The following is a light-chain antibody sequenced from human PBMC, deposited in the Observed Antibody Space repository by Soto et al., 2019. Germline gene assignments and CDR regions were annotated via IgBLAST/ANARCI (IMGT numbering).Light chain of an antibody. Sequence: DIQMTQSPSTLSASVGDRVTITCRASQTIRSLLAWYQQKPGKAPKALIYDASRLGSGVPSRFSGSGSGTEFTLTISSLQPDDFAVYYCQQYGSSPGTFGQGTKVDIK. CDR1: QTIRSL. J-gene: IGKJ1*01. CDR2: DAS. V-gene: IGKV1-5*01. CDR3: QQYGSSPGT.